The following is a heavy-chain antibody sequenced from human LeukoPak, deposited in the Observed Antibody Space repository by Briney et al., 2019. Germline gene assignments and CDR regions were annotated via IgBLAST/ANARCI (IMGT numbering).Heavy chain of an antibody. CDR3: AREGGYYDSSGYYLR. Sequence: SVKVSWKASGGTFSSYAISWVRQAPGQGLEWKGRIMPIFGTANYTQKFQGRVTITTDESTSTAYMELSSLRSEDTAVYYCAREGGYYDSSGYYLRWGQGTLVTVSS. CDR1: GGTFSSYA. J-gene: IGHJ4*02. CDR2: IMPIFGTA. D-gene: IGHD3-22*01. V-gene: IGHV1-69*05.